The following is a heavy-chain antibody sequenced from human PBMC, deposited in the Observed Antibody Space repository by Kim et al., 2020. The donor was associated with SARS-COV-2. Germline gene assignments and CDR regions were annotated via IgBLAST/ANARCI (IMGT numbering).Heavy chain of an antibody. J-gene: IGHJ3*02. CDR2: ISYDGSNK. Sequence: GGSLRLSCAASGFTFSSYAMHWVRQAPGKGLEWVAVISYDGSNKYYADSVKGRFTISRDNSKNTLYLQMNSLRAEDTAVYYCARDGFVVVPATAAGNRGGAFDIWGQGTMVTVSS. CDR3: ARDGFVVVPATAAGNRGGAFDI. D-gene: IGHD2-2*01. CDR1: GFTFSSYA. V-gene: IGHV3-30*04.